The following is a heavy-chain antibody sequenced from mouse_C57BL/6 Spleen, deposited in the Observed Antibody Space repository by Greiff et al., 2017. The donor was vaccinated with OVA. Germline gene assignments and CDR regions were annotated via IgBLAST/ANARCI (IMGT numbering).Heavy chain of an antibody. CDR2: IYPGDGDT. D-gene: IGHD1-1*01. CDR3: ARTSNYYGSSPFDY. J-gene: IGHJ2*01. Sequence: VQLQQSGAELVKPGASVKISCKAPGYAFSSYWMNWVKQRPGKGLEWIGQIYPGDGDTNYNGKFKGKATLTADKSSSTAYMQLSSLTSEDSAVYFCARTSNYYGSSPFDYWGQGTTLTVSS. V-gene: IGHV1-80*01. CDR1: GYAFSSYW.